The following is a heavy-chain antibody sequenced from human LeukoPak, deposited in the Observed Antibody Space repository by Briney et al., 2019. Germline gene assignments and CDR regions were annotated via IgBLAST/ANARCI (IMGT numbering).Heavy chain of an antibody. D-gene: IGHD5-24*01. V-gene: IGHV3-30*18. J-gene: IGHJ3*02. CDR3: AKDRSRDGYKWLGAFDI. CDR1: GFTFSSYG. Sequence: PGGSLRLSCAASGFTFSSYGMHWVRQAPGKGLEWVAVISYDGSNKYYADSVKGRFTISRDNSKNTLYLQMNSLRAEDTAVYYCAKDRSRDGYKWLGAFDIWGQGTMVTVSS. CDR2: ISYDGSNK.